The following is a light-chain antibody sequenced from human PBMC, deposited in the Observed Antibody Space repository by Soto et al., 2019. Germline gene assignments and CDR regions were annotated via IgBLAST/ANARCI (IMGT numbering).Light chain of an antibody. J-gene: IGKJ1*01. V-gene: IGKV3-20*01. CDR2: GAS. CDR3: QQYDTSPRT. Sequence: EVVLPQSPCTLSLSPGERSTLSCISSQSLSSNYLAWHQQKTGQAPRLLIYGASSRATGIPDRFSGSGSGTDFTLTITRLEPEDFAVYYCQQYDTSPRTFGQGTKVDIK. CDR1: QSLSSNY.